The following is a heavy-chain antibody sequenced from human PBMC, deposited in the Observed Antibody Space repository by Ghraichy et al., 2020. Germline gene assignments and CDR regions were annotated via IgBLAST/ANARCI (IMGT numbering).Heavy chain of an antibody. CDR2: ISGSGGST. CDR1: GFTFTRDT. CDR3: AKAQLLMVGATDY. J-gene: IGHJ4*02. Sequence: LSLTCVASGFTFTRDTMSWVRQAPGKGQEWVSAISGSGGSTYFADSVRGRFTISRDNSKSTLYLQMNSLRAEDTAVYYCAKAQLLMVGATDYWGQGTLVTVSS. D-gene: IGHD1-26*01. V-gene: IGHV3-23*01.